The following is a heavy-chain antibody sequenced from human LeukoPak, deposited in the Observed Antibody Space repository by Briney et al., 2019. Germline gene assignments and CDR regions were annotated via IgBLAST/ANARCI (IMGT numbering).Heavy chain of an antibody. Sequence: GGSLRLSCAASGFTFSNYAMSWVRQAPGKGLEWVSVIYSGGSTDYADSVKGRFTISRDNSKNTLYLQMNSLRAEDTAVYYCARGIYYDSSGDYWGQGTLVTVSS. J-gene: IGHJ4*02. CDR3: ARGIYYDSSGDY. V-gene: IGHV3-53*01. D-gene: IGHD3-22*01. CDR1: GFTFSNYA. CDR2: IYSGGST.